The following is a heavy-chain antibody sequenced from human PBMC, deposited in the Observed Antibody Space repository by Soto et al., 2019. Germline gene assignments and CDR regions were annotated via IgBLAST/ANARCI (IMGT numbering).Heavy chain of an antibody. Sequence: QVQLQESGPGLVKPSETLSLTCTVSGGSISSYYWSWIRQPPGKGLEWIGYIYYSGSNNSNPSLKSRVTISVDTSKNQFSLKLSSVTAADTAVYYCARHAPFYDILTGYYPGYFDYWGQGTLVTVSS. D-gene: IGHD3-9*01. CDR1: GGSISSYY. J-gene: IGHJ4*02. CDR3: ARHAPFYDILTGYYPGYFDY. V-gene: IGHV4-59*08. CDR2: IYYSGSN.